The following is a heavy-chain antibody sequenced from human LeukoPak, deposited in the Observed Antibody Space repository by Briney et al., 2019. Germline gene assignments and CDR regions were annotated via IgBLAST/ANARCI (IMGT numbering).Heavy chain of an antibody. J-gene: IGHJ6*02. CDR2: ISTYNANT. CDR1: GYTFTTYG. D-gene: IGHD2-8*01. Sequence: ASVKVSCKASGYTFTTYGVNWVRQAPGQGLEWMGWISTYNANTHYAQNFQGRVTMTTDTSTSTAYMELRSLRSDDTAVYFCARNGQGMGVWGQGTTVTVSS. V-gene: IGHV1-18*01. CDR3: ARNGQGMGV.